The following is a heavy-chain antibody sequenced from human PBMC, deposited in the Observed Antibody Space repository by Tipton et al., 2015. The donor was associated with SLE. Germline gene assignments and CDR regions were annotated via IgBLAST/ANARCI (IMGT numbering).Heavy chain of an antibody. V-gene: IGHV4-61*02. J-gene: IGHJ2*01. D-gene: IGHD1-1*01. CDR2: LYATGST. CDR3: ARVQRGPRSFDL. Sequence: TLSLTCTVSGGSISSGDYYWSWIRQPAGKGLEWIGRLYATGSTYYNPSLKSRVTLSIDTSKNQFSLELTSLTAADTAVYFCARVQRGPRSFDLWGRGTLVTVSS. CDR1: GGSISSGDYY.